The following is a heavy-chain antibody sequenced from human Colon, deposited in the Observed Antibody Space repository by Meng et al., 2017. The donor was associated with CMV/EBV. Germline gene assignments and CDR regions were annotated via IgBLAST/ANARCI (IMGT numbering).Heavy chain of an antibody. D-gene: IGHD5-18*01. V-gene: IGHV3-19*01. J-gene: IGHJ4*02. CDR3: ARAGYGGYIKDAFDY. Sequence: GGSLRLSCAASGFTFSNSDMNWVRQAPGKGLEWVSGVSWTGSRTHYADSVKGRFTISRDNSKNTLYLQMDSLRPEDTAVYFCARAGYGGYIKDAFDYWGQGTLVTVSS. CDR1: GFTFSNSD. CDR2: VSWTGSRT.